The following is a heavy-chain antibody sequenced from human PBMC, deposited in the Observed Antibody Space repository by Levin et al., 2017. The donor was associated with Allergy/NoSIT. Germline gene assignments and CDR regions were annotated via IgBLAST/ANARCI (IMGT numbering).Heavy chain of an antibody. V-gene: IGHV1-69*02. CDR2: IIPMLGIT. CDR3: ARKQDIGTTSISRTTVVAFDI. D-gene: IGHD1-7*01. J-gene: IGHJ3*02. Sequence: TGESLKISCKASGGTFSSYTINWVRQAPGQGLEWMGRIIPMLGITNYAQKFQGRVTFTVDKSTSTAYMELSSLRSEDTAMYYCARKQDIGTTSISRTTVVAFDIWGQGTTVTVSS. CDR1: GGTFSSYT.